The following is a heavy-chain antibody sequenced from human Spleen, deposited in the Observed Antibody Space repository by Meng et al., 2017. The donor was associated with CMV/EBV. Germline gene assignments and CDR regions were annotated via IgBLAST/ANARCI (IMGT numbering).Heavy chain of an antibody. V-gene: IGHV1-69*02. J-gene: IGHJ5*02. CDR1: T. D-gene: IGHD2-8*01. CDR2: IIPIHGIT. CDR3: AKDCTNGVCYAGESGYNWFDP. Sequence: TISWVRQAPGQGLEWMGRIIPIHGITKYAQRFQGRVTITADKSTTTAYMELSSLRSEDTAVYYCAKDCTNGVCYAGESGYNWFDPWGQGTLVTVSS.